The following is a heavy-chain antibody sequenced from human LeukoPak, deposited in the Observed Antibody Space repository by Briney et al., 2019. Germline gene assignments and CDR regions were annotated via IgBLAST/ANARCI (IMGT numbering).Heavy chain of an antibody. J-gene: IGHJ4*01. CDR1: GFTFSSYG. CDR2: ISYDGSNK. CDR3: AKDCSSTSCLSAD. D-gene: IGHD2-2*01. Sequence: GRSLRLSCAASGFTFSSYGMHWVRQAPGKGLEWVAVISYDGSNKYYADSVKGRFTISRDNSKNTLYLQMNSLRAEDTAVYYCAKDCSSTSCLSADWGHGTLVTVSS. V-gene: IGHV3-30*18.